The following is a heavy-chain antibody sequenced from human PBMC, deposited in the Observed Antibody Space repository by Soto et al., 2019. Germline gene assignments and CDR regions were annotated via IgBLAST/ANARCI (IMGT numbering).Heavy chain of an antibody. CDR2: IYYSGST. CDR1: GGSISSYY. V-gene: IGHV4-59*01. D-gene: IGHD4-17*01. CDR3: ARGGYGDYAELNWFDP. Sequence: QVQLQESGPGLVKPSETLSLTCTVSGGSISSYYWSWIRQPPGKGLEWIGYIYYSGSTNYNPSLKSRATLSVDTSKNQFSLKLSSVTAADTAVYYCARGGYGDYAELNWFDPWGQGTLVTVSS. J-gene: IGHJ5*02.